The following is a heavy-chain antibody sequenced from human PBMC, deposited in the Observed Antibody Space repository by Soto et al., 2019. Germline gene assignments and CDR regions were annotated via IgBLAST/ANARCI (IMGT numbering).Heavy chain of an antibody. V-gene: IGHV4-34*01. J-gene: IGHJ5*02. CDR1: GGSFSGYY. CDR3: ARVLIPDIVVVVADTSGFDP. D-gene: IGHD2-15*01. Sequence: SETLSLTCAVYGGSFSGYYWSWIRQPPGKGLEWIGEINHSGSTNYNPSLKSRVTISVDTSKNQFSLKLSSVTAADTAVYYCARVLIPDIVVVVADTSGFDPWGQGTLVTVS. CDR2: INHSGST.